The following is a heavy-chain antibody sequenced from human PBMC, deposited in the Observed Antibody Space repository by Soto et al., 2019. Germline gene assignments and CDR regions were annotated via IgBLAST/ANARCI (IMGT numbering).Heavy chain of an antibody. J-gene: IGHJ3*02. V-gene: IGHV3-7*04. Sequence: GGSLRLSCAASGFTFSDYYMSWIRQAPGKGLEWVANIKQDGSEKYYVDSVKGRFTISRDNAKNSLYLQMNSLRAADTAVYYCARALGSVHRSDYWLKDVFDIWGQGTLVTVSS. CDR3: ARALGSVHRSDYWLKDVFDI. CDR2: IKQDGSEK. CDR1: GFTFSDYY. D-gene: IGHD3-16*01.